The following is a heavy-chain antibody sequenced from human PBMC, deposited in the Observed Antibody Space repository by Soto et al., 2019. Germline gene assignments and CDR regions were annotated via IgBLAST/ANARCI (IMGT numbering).Heavy chain of an antibody. CDR3: ARYAYCGGDCYPYYFDY. CDR1: GGSISSYY. V-gene: IGHV4-4*07. Sequence: QVQLQESGPGLVKPSETLSLTCTVSGGSISSYYWSWIRQPAGKGLEWIGRIYPSGSTNYNPSLMSRVTMSVDTSKNQFSLKLSSVTAADTAVYYCARYAYCGGDCYPYYFDYWGQGTLVTVSS. CDR2: IYPSGST. J-gene: IGHJ4*02. D-gene: IGHD2-21*02.